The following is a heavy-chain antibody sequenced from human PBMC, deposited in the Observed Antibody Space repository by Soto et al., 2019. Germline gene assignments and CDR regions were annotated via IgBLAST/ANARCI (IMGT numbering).Heavy chain of an antibody. D-gene: IGHD3-16*01. CDR2: IYYSGST. V-gene: IGHV4-39*01. CDR1: GGSITSSIYY. CDR3: ARRSEGAWFDP. J-gene: IGHJ5*02. Sequence: QVQLQESGPGLVKPSETLSLTCTVSGGSITSSIYYWGWIRQPPGKGLEWVGTIYYSGSTYYNPSLKRRVTISVDTSKNQFSLKLRSVTAADTAVYYCARRSEGAWFDPWGQGTLVTVSS.